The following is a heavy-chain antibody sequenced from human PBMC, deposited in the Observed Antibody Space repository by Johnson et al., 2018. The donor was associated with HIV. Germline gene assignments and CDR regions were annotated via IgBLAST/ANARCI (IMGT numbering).Heavy chain of an antibody. V-gene: IGHV3-30-3*01. CDR1: AFTFSSYA. CDR2: ISYDGNNK. Sequence: QVQLVESGGGVVQPGRSLRLSCAASAFTFSSYAIHWVRQAPGKGLEWVALISYDGNNKYYADSVKGRFTISRDNSKNTLYLQMNSLRAADTAVYYCARPGIVILPAGVFDIWGPGTMVTVSS. D-gene: IGHD2-2*01. CDR3: ARPGIVILPAGVFDI. J-gene: IGHJ3*02.